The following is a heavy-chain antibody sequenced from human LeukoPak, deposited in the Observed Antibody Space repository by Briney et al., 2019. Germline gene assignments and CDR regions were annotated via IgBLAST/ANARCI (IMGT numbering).Heavy chain of an antibody. D-gene: IGHD3-22*01. CDR2: ISGSGGST. CDR3: AKGDSYYDSSGYYGGFDY. V-gene: IGHV3-23*01. J-gene: IGHJ4*02. CDR1: GFTFSGYA. Sequence: GGSLRLSCAASGFTFSGYAMSWVRQAPGKGLEWVSAISGSGGSTYYADSVKGRFTISRDNSKNTLYLQMNSLRAEDTAVYYCAKGDSYYDSSGYYGGFDYWGQGTLVTVSS.